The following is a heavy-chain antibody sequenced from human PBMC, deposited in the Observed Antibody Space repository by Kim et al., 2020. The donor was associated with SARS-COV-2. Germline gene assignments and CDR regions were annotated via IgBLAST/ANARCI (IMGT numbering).Heavy chain of an antibody. Sequence: GRFTVSRDNAKNSLYLQMNSLRAEDTAVYYCAGDFITIFGVVMGEVMDVWGQGTTVTVSS. CDR3: AGDFITIFGVVMGEVMDV. D-gene: IGHD3-3*01. V-gene: IGHV3-11*06. J-gene: IGHJ6*02.